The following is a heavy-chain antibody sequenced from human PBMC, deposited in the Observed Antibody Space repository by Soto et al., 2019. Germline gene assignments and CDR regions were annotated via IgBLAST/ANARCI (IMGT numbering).Heavy chain of an antibody. CDR1: GFTINTAW. V-gene: IGHV3-15*07. D-gene: IGHD3-16*01. CDR3: AADLPDWGAYAFDY. Sequence: GRSMRLSCAASGFTINTAWMNLVRQTPGKGLEWVGRVKSKQNGGAIDYAAPVKGRFTISRDDSKNTLYLEMKSLKTEDTAIYYCAADLPDWGAYAFDYWGQGILVTVSS. CDR2: VKSKQNGGAI. J-gene: IGHJ4*02.